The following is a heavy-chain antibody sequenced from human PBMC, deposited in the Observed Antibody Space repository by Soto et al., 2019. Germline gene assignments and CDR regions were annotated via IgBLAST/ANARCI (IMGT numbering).Heavy chain of an antibody. Sequence: QVQLQESGPGLVKPSQTLSLTCTVSGASITSDNYYWGWVRQPPGKGLEWVAYMYYTGSIYYSPSLKSRSAISMDKSKNQLSLRVTSVTAADTAVYYCARLFWSGYAFDYWGQGTLVTVSS. V-gene: IGHV4-31*03. CDR2: MYYTGSI. CDR1: GASITSDNYY. CDR3: ARLFWSGYAFDY. J-gene: IGHJ4*02. D-gene: IGHD3-3*01.